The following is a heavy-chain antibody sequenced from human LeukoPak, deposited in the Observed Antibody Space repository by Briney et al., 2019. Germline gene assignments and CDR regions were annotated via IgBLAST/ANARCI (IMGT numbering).Heavy chain of an antibody. D-gene: IGHD4-17*01. V-gene: IGHV3-30*04. CDR2: ISYDGSNK. Sequence: GGSLRLSCAASGFTFSSYAMHWVRQAPGKGLEWVAVISYDGSNKYYADSVKGRFTISRDNSKNTLYLQMNSLRAENTAVYYCARDSTTVMLAYYFDYWGQGTLVTVSS. J-gene: IGHJ4*02. CDR3: ARDSTTVMLAYYFDY. CDR1: GFTFSSYA.